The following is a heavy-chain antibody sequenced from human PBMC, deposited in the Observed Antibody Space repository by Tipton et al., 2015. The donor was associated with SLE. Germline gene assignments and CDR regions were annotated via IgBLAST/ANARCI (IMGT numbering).Heavy chain of an antibody. Sequence: SLRLSCAASGFTFSSYAMSWVRQAPGKELEWVSVIYSGGSSTYYADSVKGRFTISRDNSKNTLYLQMNSLRAEDTAVYYCAKAEGYDFWRAGYMDVWGKGTTVTVSS. J-gene: IGHJ6*03. CDR2: IYSGGSST. D-gene: IGHD3-3*01. V-gene: IGHV3-23*03. CDR1: GFTFSSYA. CDR3: AKAEGYDFWRAGYMDV.